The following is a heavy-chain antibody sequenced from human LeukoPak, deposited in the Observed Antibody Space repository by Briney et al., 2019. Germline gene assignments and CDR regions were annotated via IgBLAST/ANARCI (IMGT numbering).Heavy chain of an antibody. V-gene: IGHV4-39*01. CDR2: IYYSGST. D-gene: IGHD3-22*01. Sequence: PSETLSLTCTVSGGSISSSSYYWGWIRQPPGKGLEWIGSIYYSGSTYYNPSLKSRVTISVDTSKNQFSLKLSSVTAADTAVYYCARRSYYYDSSGYYCGGYFDYWGQGTLVTVSS. CDR1: GGSISSSSYY. CDR3: ARRSYYYDSSGYYCGGYFDY. J-gene: IGHJ4*02.